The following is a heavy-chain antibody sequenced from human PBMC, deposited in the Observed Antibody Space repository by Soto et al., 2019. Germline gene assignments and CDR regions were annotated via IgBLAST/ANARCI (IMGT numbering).Heavy chain of an antibody. CDR1: GGSFSDYK. J-gene: IGHJ5*02. CDR3: ARAEIWRARDRFAP. CDR2: INHSGIT. D-gene: IGHD3-16*01. V-gene: IGHV4-34*01. Sequence: PSEAVSLSCAVNGGSFSDYKWTWIRQSPGKGLEWIGEINHSGITNYNPSFKSRVTLSVDTSKNQFSLRVKSVTAADTAIYFCARAEIWRARDRFAPWGQGNPVT.